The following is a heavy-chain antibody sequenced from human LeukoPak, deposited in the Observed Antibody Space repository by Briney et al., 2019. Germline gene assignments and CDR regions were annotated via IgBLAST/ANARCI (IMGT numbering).Heavy chain of an antibody. V-gene: IGHV3-74*01. CDR2: IHSDGSTT. CDR1: IFPPRIYS. Sequence: GGSLRLSRAASIFPPRIYSAHRGTEAPAKGVVSVSHIHSDGSTTSYADSVKGRFTISRDNAKNTLYLQMNSLRAEDMAVYYCARLYCRGGSCYAGDAFDSWGQGTMVS. D-gene: IGHD2-15*01. J-gene: IGHJ3*02. CDR3: ARLYCRGGSCYAGDAFDS.